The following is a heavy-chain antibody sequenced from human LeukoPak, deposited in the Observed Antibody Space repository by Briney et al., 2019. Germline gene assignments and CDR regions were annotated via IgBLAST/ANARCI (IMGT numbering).Heavy chain of an antibody. CDR1: GGSVSGYY. CDR2: IYYSGST. V-gene: IGHV4-59*02. CDR3: ARDREYISSGLVWFDP. Sequence: PSETLFLTCTVSGGSVSGYYWSWIRQPPGKGLEWIGYIYYSGSTNYNPSLKSRVTISVDTSENQFSLKLTSVTAADTAIYYCARDREYISSGLVWFDPWGHGILVTVSS. J-gene: IGHJ5*02. D-gene: IGHD6-6*01.